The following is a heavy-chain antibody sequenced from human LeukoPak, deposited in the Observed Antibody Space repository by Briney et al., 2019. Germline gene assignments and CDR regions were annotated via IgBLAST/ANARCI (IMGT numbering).Heavy chain of an antibody. D-gene: IGHD3-3*01. CDR2: ISSSGSTI. Sequence: GGSLRLSCAASGFPFSSFSMNWVRQAPGKGLDGISYISSSGSTIYYADSVKGRFTISRDNAKNSLYLQMNSLRAEDTAVYYCARAVLEWFTNWGQGTLVTVSS. V-gene: IGHV3-48*01. J-gene: IGHJ4*02. CDR1: GFPFSSFS. CDR3: ARAVLEWFTN.